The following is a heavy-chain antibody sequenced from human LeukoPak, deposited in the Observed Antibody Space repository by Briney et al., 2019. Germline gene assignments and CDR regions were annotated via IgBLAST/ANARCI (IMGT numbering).Heavy chain of an antibody. CDR1: GFTFSSYS. Sequence: GGSLRLSSAASGFTFSSYSMSWVRQAPGKGLEWVANIKQDGSEKYYVDSVKGRFTISRDNAKNSLYLQMNSLRAEDTAVYYCARERPADIVLMVYAYFDYWGQGTLVTVSS. CDR2: IKQDGSEK. CDR3: ARERPADIVLMVYAYFDY. J-gene: IGHJ4*02. V-gene: IGHV3-7*01. D-gene: IGHD2-8*01.